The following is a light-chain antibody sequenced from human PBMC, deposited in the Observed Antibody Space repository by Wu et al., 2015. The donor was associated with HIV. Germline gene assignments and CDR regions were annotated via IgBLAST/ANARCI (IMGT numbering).Light chain of an antibody. Sequence: EVVMTQSPATLSLSPGETATLSCRASESIDSDLAWYHHKPGQAPRLPIRGAFTRATGIPTRFSGSGSGTEFTLTITNLQSEDSGVFYXQQYNKWPPWTFGQGTKVDVK. J-gene: IGKJ1*01. CDR2: GAF. CDR3: QQYNKWPPWT. V-gene: IGKV3-15*01. CDR1: ESIDSD.